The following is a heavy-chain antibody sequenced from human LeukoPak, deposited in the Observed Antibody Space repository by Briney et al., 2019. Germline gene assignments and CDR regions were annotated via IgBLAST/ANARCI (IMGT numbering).Heavy chain of an antibody. CDR2: IYHSGST. Sequence: SETLSLTCTVSGYSISSGYYWGWIRQPPGKGLEWIGSIYHSGSTYYNPSLKSRVTISVDTSKNQFSLKLSSVTAADTAVYYCARDRGVISYLDYWGQGTLVTVSS. CDR1: GYSISSGYY. D-gene: IGHD3-10*01. V-gene: IGHV4-38-2*02. CDR3: ARDRGVISYLDY. J-gene: IGHJ4*02.